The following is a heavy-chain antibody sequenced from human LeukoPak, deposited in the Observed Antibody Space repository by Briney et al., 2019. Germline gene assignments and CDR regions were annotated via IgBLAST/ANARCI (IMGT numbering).Heavy chain of an antibody. CDR2: ISSSGSTI. D-gene: IGHD3-10*01. V-gene: IGHV3-11*04. Sequence: GGSLRLSCAASGFTFSDYCMSWIRQAPGKGLEWVSYISSSGSTIYYADSVKGRFTISRDNAKNSLYLQMNSLRAEDTAVYYCARDTRNYYGSGSYYNTPAFDYWGQGTLVTVSS. CDR1: GFTFSDYC. J-gene: IGHJ4*02. CDR3: ARDTRNYYGSGSYYNTPAFDY.